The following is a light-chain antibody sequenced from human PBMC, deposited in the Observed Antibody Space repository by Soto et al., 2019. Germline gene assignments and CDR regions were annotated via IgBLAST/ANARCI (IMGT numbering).Light chain of an antibody. CDR3: QQYNSYPLA. CDR2: DAS. Sequence: DIQMTQSPSTLSASVGDRVTITCRASQSISSWLAWYHQKPGKAPKLLIYDASSLESGVPSRFSGSGSGIEFTLTISSLQPDDFATYYCQQYNSYPLAFGGGTKVEIK. V-gene: IGKV1-5*01. CDR1: QSISSW. J-gene: IGKJ4*01.